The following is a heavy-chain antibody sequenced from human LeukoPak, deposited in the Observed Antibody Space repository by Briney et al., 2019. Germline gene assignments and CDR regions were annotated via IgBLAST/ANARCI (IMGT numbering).Heavy chain of an antibody. CDR2: ISYDGSNK. CDR3: AKDLVTMVRGATMNYYYGMDV. Sequence: PGGSLRLSCAASGFTFSSYGMHWVRQAPGKGLEWVAIISYDGSNKYYADSVKGRFTISRDNSKNTLYLQMNSLRAEDTAVYYCAKDLVTMVRGATMNYYYGMDVWGQGTTVTVSS. CDR1: GFTFSSYG. J-gene: IGHJ6*02. D-gene: IGHD3-10*01. V-gene: IGHV3-30*18.